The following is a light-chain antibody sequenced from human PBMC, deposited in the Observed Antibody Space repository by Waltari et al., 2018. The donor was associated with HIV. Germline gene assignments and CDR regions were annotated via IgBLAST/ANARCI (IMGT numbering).Light chain of an antibody. CDR3: QQYYARPWT. Sequence: DIQMTQSPSSLSASIGDRVTITCQASQDIRNFLNWYQQKAGKAPELLIHDASNLETGVPSRFSGSGSGTDFTLTISSLQAENAAVYYCQQYYARPWTFGQGTKVEIK. CDR2: DAS. J-gene: IGKJ1*01. V-gene: IGKV1-33*01. CDR1: QDIRNF.